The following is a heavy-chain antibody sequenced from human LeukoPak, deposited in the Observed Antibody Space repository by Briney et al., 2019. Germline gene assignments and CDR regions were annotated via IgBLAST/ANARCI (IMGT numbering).Heavy chain of an antibody. CDR1: GFTFSSYW. CDR3: ARAPAYGTVDY. D-gene: IGHD6-13*01. CDR2: IDAGGSEK. V-gene: IGHV3-7*01. J-gene: IGHJ4*02. Sequence: PGGSLRLSCAASGFTFSSYWMSWVRQAPGKGLEWVANIDAGGSEKYHVDSVKGRFAVSRDNAENSLYLQMNSLRAEDTALYYCARAPAYGTVDYWGQGTLLTVSS.